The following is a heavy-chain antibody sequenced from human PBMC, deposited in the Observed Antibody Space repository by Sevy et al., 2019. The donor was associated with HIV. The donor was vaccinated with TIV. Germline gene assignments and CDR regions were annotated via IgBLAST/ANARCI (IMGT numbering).Heavy chain of an antibody. D-gene: IGHD4-17*01. Sequence: GGSLRLSCAASGFTFSTNWMHWVRQAPGKGLVWLSRINGDGSSTNYADSVKGRFTISRDNAKNTLYLQMNSLRAEDTAVYYCARDLEFYDYGDYGPAFMPDYWGQGTLVTVSS. CDR3: ARDLEFYDYGDYGPAFMPDY. CDR2: INGDGSST. CDR1: GFTFSTNW. J-gene: IGHJ4*02. V-gene: IGHV3-74*01.